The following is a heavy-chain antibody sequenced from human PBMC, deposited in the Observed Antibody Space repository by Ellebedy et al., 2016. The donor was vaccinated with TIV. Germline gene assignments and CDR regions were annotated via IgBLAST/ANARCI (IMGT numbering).Heavy chain of an antibody. CDR3: VRYNNEIVWGLDV. CDR2: INRSGST. V-gene: IGHV4-34*01. J-gene: IGHJ6*02. CDR1: GGSFSGYF. D-gene: IGHD1-1*01. Sequence: SETLSLXCAVYGGSFSGYFWSWIRQPPGKGLEWIGEINRSGSTNYSPSLKSRVTISVDTSKNHFSLKLSSVTAADTAVYYCVRYNNEIVWGLDVWGQGTTVTVSS.